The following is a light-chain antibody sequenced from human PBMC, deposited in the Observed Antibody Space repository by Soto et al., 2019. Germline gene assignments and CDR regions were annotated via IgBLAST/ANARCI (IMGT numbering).Light chain of an antibody. CDR3: QQYNNWPPGT. J-gene: IGKJ4*01. V-gene: IGKV3-15*01. Sequence: EIVMTQSPATLSVSPGERATLSCRASQSVRSRLAWYQQKPGQAPRLLIYDASTRATGIPARFSGSGSGTEFTLTISSLQSEDFAVYYCQQYNNWPPGTFGGGTKVEIQ. CDR2: DAS. CDR1: QSVRSR.